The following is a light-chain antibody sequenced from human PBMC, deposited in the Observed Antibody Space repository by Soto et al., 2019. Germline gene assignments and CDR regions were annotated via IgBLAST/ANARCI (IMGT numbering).Light chain of an antibody. J-gene: IGKJ1*01. Sequence: IVLTQSPGTLSLSPGERATLSCRASKSVSTNYIAWYQKTPGRAPRLLIYGAFKRATGIPDRFSGSGSGTDFALTSSSLESGDSGMYYCQHYGGRWTFGQGTKVEIK. V-gene: IGKV3-20*01. CDR3: QHYGGRWT. CDR2: GAF. CDR1: KSVSTNY.